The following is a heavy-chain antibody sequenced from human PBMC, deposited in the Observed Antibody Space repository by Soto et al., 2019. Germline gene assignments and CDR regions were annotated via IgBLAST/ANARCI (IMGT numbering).Heavy chain of an antibody. Sequence: QVQLLQSGAEVKKPGASVKVSCKASGYTFTSYDINWVRQATGQGLEWMGWMNLNSGYTGYAQKFQGRVTMTRDNSIRTAFMELSSLRSEDTAVYYCARANGDFDYWGQGTLVTVSS. J-gene: IGHJ4*02. CDR3: ARANGDFDY. CDR1: GYTFTSYD. V-gene: IGHV1-8*01. D-gene: IGHD4-17*01. CDR2: MNLNSGYT.